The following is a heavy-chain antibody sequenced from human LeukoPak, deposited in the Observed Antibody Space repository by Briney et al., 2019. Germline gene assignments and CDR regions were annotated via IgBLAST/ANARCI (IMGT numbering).Heavy chain of an antibody. Sequence: ASVKVSCKASGYTLTNYALSWVRQAPGQGLEWMGWISAYNGNTNYAQKLQGRVTMTTDTSTSTAYMELRSLRSDDTAVYYCARMGQTYSGSYFFAFDYWGQGTLVTVSS. V-gene: IGHV1-18*01. D-gene: IGHD1-26*01. CDR1: GYTLTNYA. CDR2: ISAYNGNT. J-gene: IGHJ4*02. CDR3: ARMGQTYSGSYFFAFDY.